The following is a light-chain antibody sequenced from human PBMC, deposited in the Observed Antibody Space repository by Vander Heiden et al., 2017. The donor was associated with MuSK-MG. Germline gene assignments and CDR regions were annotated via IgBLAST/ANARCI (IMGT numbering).Light chain of an antibody. CDR2: DAS. V-gene: IGKV3-11*01. CDR3: QQRSNSPRCT. CDR1: QSVSSY. J-gene: IGKJ2*02. Sequence: EIVLTQSPATLSLSPGERATLSCRASQSVSSYLAWYQQKPGQAPRLLIYDASNRATGIPARFSGSAYGTDFTLTISILDPEDFAVYYCQQRSNSPRCTFGQGTKMEIK.